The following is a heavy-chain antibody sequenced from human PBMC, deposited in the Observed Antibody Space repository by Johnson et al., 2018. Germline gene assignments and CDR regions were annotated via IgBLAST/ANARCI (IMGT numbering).Heavy chain of an antibody. CDR3: GRVGEWELGDGMSI. V-gene: IGHV4-30-4*01. D-gene: IGHD1-26*01. Sequence: QVQLQESGPGLVKPSQTLSLTCTVSGGSISSGNYYWSWIRQPPGKGLEWIGYIYYSGSTYYNPSLKSRVTISVDTSKNQFSLKLSSVTSADMAVYYCGRVGEWELGDGMSIWGQGTMVTVSS. J-gene: IGHJ3*02. CDR2: IYYSGST. CDR1: GGSISSGNYY.